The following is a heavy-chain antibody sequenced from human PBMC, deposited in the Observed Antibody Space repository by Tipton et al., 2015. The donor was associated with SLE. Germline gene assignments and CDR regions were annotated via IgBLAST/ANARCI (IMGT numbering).Heavy chain of an antibody. J-gene: IGHJ6*02. D-gene: IGHD2-21*02. V-gene: IGHV4-34*01. Sequence: LSLTCAVYGGSFNVYYWSWIRQPPGKGLEWIGEISHSGSTNYNPSLKSRVTISVDKSRNQFSLKLSSVTAPDTAVYYCARGMVTWRGAIVGVDVWGQGTTVNVSS. CDR3: ARGMVTWRGAIVGVDV. CDR1: GGSFNVYY. CDR2: ISHSGST.